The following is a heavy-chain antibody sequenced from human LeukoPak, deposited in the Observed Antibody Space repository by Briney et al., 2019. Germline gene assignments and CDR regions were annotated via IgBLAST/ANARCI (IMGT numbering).Heavy chain of an antibody. V-gene: IGHV4-59*12. CDR3: AKDDAYLQYDD. CDR2: IYYSGST. D-gene: IGHD5-24*01. CDR1: GGSISSYY. Sequence: PSETLSLTCTVSGGSISSYYWSWIRQPPGKGLEWIGYIYYSGSTNYNPSLKSRVTISVDTSKNQFSLKLSSVTAEDTAIYYCAKDDAYLQYDDWGQGTLVTVSS. J-gene: IGHJ4*02.